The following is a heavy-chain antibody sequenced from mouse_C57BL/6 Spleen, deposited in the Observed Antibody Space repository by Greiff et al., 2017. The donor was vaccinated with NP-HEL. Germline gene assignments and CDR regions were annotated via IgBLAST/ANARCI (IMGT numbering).Heavy chain of an antibody. CDR2: ISSGGDYI. D-gene: IGHD1-1*01. CDR1: GFTFSSYA. J-gene: IGHJ3*01. Sequence: EVHLVESGEGLVKPGGSLKLSCAASGFTFSSYAMSWVRQTPEKRLEWVAYISSGGDYIYYADTVKGRFTISRDNARNTLYLQMSSLKSEDTAMYYCTRAYGSSYDAYWGQGTLVTVSA. CDR3: TRAYGSSYDAY. V-gene: IGHV5-9-1*02.